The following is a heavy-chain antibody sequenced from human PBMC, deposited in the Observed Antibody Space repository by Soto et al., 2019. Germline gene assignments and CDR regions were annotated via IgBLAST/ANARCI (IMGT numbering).Heavy chain of an antibody. Sequence: GGSLRLSCAAAGFTFRGYAMSWVRQAPGKGLEWVSAISGSGDSTYYADSVKGRFTISRDNSKNTLYLQMNSLRAEDTAVYYCAKETYYDFWSGYDYFDYWGQGTLVTVSS. V-gene: IGHV3-23*01. CDR2: ISGSGDST. D-gene: IGHD3-3*01. J-gene: IGHJ4*02. CDR3: AKETYYDFWSGYDYFDY. CDR1: GFTFRGYA.